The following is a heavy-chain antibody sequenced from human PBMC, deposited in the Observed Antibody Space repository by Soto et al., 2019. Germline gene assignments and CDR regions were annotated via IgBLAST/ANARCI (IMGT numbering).Heavy chain of an antibody. Sequence: WASVKVSCKASGYTFTGYYMHWVRQAPGQGLEWMGWINPNSGGTNYAQKFQGWVTMTRDTSISTAYMELSRLSSDDTAVYYCATEFFYYDSSGYARFDYWGQGTLVTVSS. CDR1: GYTFTGYY. CDR3: ATEFFYYDSSGYARFDY. D-gene: IGHD3-22*01. V-gene: IGHV1-2*04. J-gene: IGHJ4*02. CDR2: INPNSGGT.